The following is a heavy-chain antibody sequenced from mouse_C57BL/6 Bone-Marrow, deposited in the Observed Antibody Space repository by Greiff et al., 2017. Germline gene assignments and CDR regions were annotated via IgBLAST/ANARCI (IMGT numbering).Heavy chain of an antibody. CDR2: IDPYNGDT. Sequence: VQLKESGASLFLPLAPSHFSFTSSFFNIKYYYMHWVKQRPEQGLEWIGWIDPYNGDTEYASKFQGKATITADTSSNTAYLQLSSLTSEDTAVYYCTTGGSNFSMDYWGQGTSVTVSS. V-gene: IGHV14-4*01. CDR3: TTGGSNFSMDY. J-gene: IGHJ4*01. CDR1: FFNIKYYY. D-gene: IGHD2-5*01.